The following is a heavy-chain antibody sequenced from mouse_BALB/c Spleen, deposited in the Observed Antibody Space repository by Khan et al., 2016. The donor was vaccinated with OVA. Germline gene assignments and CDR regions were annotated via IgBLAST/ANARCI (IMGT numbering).Heavy chain of an antibody. Sequence: QVPLKQSGAELARPGASVKLSCKASGYTFTDYYINWVKQRTGQGLEWIGEISPGSGDTYYNEKFKGKATLTADKSSSTAYMQLRSLTSEASAVYFFARRNYFGYTFAYWGQGTLVTVSA. CDR2: ISPGSGDT. D-gene: IGHD1-2*01. J-gene: IGHJ3*01. V-gene: IGHV1-77*01. CDR1: GYTFTDYY. CDR3: ARRNYFGYTFAY.